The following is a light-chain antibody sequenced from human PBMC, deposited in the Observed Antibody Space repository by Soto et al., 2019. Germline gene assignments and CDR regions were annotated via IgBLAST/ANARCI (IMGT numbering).Light chain of an antibody. Sequence: DIHMTQSPSTLSASVGDRVTFTCLASQSLNNWLAWYQQKPGEAPKHLIYKASTLESGVPSRFSGGESETEFTLAIGSLLSDDIATFSCHRYDGYPITFGGGTKVEIK. J-gene: IGKJ4*01. V-gene: IGKV1-5*03. CDR1: QSLNNW. CDR3: HRYDGYPIT. CDR2: KAS.